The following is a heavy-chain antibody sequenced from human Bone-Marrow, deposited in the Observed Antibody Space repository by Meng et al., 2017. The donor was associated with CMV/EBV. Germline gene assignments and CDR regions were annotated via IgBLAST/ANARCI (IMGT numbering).Heavy chain of an antibody. CDR3: AKARGNWNYEGGMDV. J-gene: IGHJ6*02. Sequence: GGSLRPSCAVSGFTFSSYGMHWVRQAPGKGLEWVAFIRYDGSNKYYADSVKGRFTISRDNSKNTLYLQMNSLRAGDTAVYYCAKARGNWNYEGGMDVWGQGTTVTVSS. CDR1: GFTFSSYG. V-gene: IGHV3-30*02. CDR2: IRYDGSNK. D-gene: IGHD1-7*01.